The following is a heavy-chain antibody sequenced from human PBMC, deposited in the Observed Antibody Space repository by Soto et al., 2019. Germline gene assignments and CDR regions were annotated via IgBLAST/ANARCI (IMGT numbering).Heavy chain of an antibody. J-gene: IGHJ1*01. CDR3: ARSNCSSTSCPEYFQH. D-gene: IGHD2-2*01. V-gene: IGHV4-34*01. Sequence: QVQLQQWGAGLLKPSETLSLTCAVYGGSFSGYYWSWIRQPPGKGLEWIGEINHSGSTNFNPTLKSRVTISVDTSKNQFSLKLSSVTAADTAVYYCARSNCSSTSCPEYFQHWGQGTLVTVSS. CDR2: INHSGST. CDR1: GGSFSGYY.